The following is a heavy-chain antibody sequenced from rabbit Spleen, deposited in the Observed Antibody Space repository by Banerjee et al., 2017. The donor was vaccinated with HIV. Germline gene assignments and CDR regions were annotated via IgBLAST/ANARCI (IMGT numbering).Heavy chain of an antibody. D-gene: IGHD8-1*01. CDR2: AYAGSSGST. J-gene: IGHJ6*01. Sequence: QSLEESGGGLVKPGASLTLTCKASGFDFNGFSFNGGYDMFRVRQAPGKGLEWVACAYAGSSGSTYSATWAKGRFTISKTSSTTVTLQMPSLTAADTATYFCARDAGTSFSTYGMDLWGQGTLVTVS. V-gene: IGHV1S40*01. CDR3: ARDAGTSFSTYGMDL. CDR1: GFDFNGFSFNGGYD.